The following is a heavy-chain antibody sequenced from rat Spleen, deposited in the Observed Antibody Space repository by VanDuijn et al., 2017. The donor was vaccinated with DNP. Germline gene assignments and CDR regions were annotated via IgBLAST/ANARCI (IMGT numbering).Heavy chain of an antibody. CDR2: ISYSGST. CDR3: TRDGPPYYGVPFDD. D-gene: IGHD1-7*01. V-gene: IGHV3-1*01. J-gene: IGHJ2*01. CDR1: GYSITSNY. Sequence: EVQLQESGPGLVKPSQSLSLTCSVTGYSITSNYWGWIRKFPGNKMEWMGYISYSGSTSYNPSLKSRISITRDTSKNQFFLQLNSVTNEDTATYYCTRDGPPYYGVPFDDWGQGVMVTVSS.